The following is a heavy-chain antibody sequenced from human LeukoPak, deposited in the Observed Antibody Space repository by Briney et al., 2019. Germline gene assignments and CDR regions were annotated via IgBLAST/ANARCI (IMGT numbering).Heavy chain of an antibody. V-gene: IGHV3-21*01. D-gene: IGHD6-13*01. Sequence: GGSLRLSCAASGFTFSSYSMNWVRQGPGKGLEWVSFISSSRSYIYYADSVKGRFTISRDNAKNSLYLQMNSLRAEDTAVYYCAMFIAPPYYFDYWGRGTLVTVSS. CDR2: ISSSRSYI. CDR1: GFTFSSYS. J-gene: IGHJ4*02. CDR3: AMFIAPPYYFDY.